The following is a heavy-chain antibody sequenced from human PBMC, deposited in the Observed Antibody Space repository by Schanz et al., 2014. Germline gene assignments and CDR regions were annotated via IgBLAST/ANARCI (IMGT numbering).Heavy chain of an antibody. D-gene: IGHD2-2*01. CDR2: ISDSGDST. CDR1: GFTFSDYY. J-gene: IGHJ4*02. CDR3: AKVAPAATYRDS. V-gene: IGHV3-11*01. Sequence: QVQLVDSGGGLVKPGGSLRLSCAASGFTFSDYYMTWIRQAPGKGLEWVSDISDSGDSTHYADSVKGRFTISRDNAKNSLFLQMNSLSAEDTGVYYCAKVAPAATYRDSWGLGTLVTVSS.